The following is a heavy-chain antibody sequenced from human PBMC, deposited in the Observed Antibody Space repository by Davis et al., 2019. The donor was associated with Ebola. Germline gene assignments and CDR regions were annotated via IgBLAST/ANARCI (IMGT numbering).Heavy chain of an antibody. J-gene: IGHJ6*02. D-gene: IGHD5-12*01. Sequence: ASVKVSCKASGYTFTSYGISWVRPAPGQGLEWMGWISAYNGNTNYAQKLQGRVTMTTDTSTRTAYMELSSLGSEDAAVYYCARGTSKSIVATITHYYYGMDVWGQGTTVTVSS. V-gene: IGHV1-18*01. CDR3: ARGTSKSIVATITHYYYGMDV. CDR2: ISAYNGNT. CDR1: GYTFTSYG.